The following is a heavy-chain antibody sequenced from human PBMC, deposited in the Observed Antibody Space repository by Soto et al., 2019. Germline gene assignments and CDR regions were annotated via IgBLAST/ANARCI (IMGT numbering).Heavy chain of an antibody. CDR1: GFTSNNYA. CDR2: ISYDGSDK. V-gene: IGHV3-30-3*01. CDR3: ATGSTFFDS. J-gene: IGHJ4*02. Sequence: PGGSLRLSCAASGFTSNNYAMHCVRQAPGKGLEWVAVISYDGSDKYYADSVRGRFTISRDNSKNTLYLQINSLRVYYTAVFYCATGSTFFDSWGLGTLVTVSS. D-gene: IGHD3-16*01.